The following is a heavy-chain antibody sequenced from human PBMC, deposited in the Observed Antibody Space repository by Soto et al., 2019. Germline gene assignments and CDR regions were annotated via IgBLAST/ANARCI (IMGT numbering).Heavy chain of an antibody. CDR1: GFTFSSYW. Sequence: GGSLSLSCAASGFTFSSYWMSWVRQAPGKGLEWVANIKQDGSEKYYVDSVEGRFTISRDNAKNSLYLQMNSLRAEDTAVYYCARAPRLNIVATMESYMDVWGKGTTVTVSS. D-gene: IGHD5-12*01. J-gene: IGHJ6*03. CDR2: IKQDGSEK. CDR3: ARAPRLNIVATMESYMDV. V-gene: IGHV3-7*01.